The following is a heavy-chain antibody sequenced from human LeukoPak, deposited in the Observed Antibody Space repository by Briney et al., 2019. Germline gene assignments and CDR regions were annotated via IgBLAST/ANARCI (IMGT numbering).Heavy chain of an antibody. CDR3: GVVVVPAANKYGSEDMDV. CDR1: VGSLSSSSYY. CDR2: IYYSGST. D-gene: IGHD2-2*01. Sequence: SETLSLTCTLSVGSLSSSSYYWGWIRQPPGKGLEWIGSIYYSGSTYYNPSLKSRVTISVDTSKNQFSLSLSSVTAAATAVYYCGVVVVPAANKYGSEDMDVWGKGTTVTVSS. J-gene: IGHJ6*03. V-gene: IGHV4-39*01.